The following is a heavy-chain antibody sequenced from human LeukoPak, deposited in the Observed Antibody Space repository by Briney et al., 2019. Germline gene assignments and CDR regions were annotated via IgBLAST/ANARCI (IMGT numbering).Heavy chain of an antibody. CDR1: GGTFSSYA. V-gene: IGHV1-46*03. CDR2: INPSGGST. CDR3: ARDLGGGYTFGGVIVIIDY. J-gene: IGHJ4*02. D-gene: IGHD3-16*02. Sequence: ASVRVSCKASGGTFSSYAISWVRQAPGQGLEWMGIINPSGGSTSYAQKFQGRVTMTRDTSTSTVYMELSSLRSEETAVYYCARDLGGGYTFGGVIVIIDYWGQGTLVTVSS.